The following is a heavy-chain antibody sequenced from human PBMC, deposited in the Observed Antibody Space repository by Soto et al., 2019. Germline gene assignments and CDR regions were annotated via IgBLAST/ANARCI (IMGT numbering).Heavy chain of an antibody. Sequence: GESVKISCKGSGYSFTIYWIGWVLQMPGKGLEWMGIIYPGDSDTRYSPSFQGQVTISADKSISTAYLQWSSLKASDTAMYYCASVAAMVGGAFDIWGQGTMVTVSS. J-gene: IGHJ3*02. V-gene: IGHV5-51*01. CDR3: ASVAAMVGGAFDI. D-gene: IGHD5-18*01. CDR1: GYSFTIYW. CDR2: IYPGDSDT.